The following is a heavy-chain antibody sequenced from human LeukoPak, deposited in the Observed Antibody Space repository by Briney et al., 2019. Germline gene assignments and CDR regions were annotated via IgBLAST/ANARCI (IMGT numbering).Heavy chain of an antibody. D-gene: IGHD1-26*01. V-gene: IGHV2-5*02. J-gene: IGHJ4*02. CDR3: AHRRETLSGSYVGY. CDR1: GFSLSTSGVG. CDR2: IYWDDDK. Sequence: SGPTLVKPTQTLTLTCTFSGFSLSTSGVGVGWIRQPPGKALEWLALIYWDDDKRYSPSLKSRLTITKDTSKNQVVLTMTNMDPVDTATYYCAHRRETLSGSYVGYWGQGTLVTVSS.